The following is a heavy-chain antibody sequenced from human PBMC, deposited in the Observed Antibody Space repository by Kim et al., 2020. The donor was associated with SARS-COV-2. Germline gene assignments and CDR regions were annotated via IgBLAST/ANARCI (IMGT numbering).Heavy chain of an antibody. D-gene: IGHD5-12*01. J-gene: IGHJ4*02. CDR3: AREDGYKFDY. CDR1: GGSISSYY. CDR2: IYYSGST. V-gene: IGHV4-59*01. Sequence: SETLSLTCTVSGGSISSYYWSWIRQPPGKGLEWIGYIYYSGSTNYNPSLKSRVTISVDTSKNQFSLKLSSVTAADTAVYYCAREDGYKFDYWGQGTLVTVSS.